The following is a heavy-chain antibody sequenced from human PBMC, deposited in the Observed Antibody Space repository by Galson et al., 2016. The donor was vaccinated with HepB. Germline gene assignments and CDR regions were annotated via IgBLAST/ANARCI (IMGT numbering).Heavy chain of an antibody. CDR1: GYTFITYV. Sequence: SVKVSCKASGYTFITYVISWVRQAPGQGLEWMGWINTNNDNAVYAQKFQGRVSMTTDTVTSTAYMELRSLRSDDTAEYFCARRKLAGKGFYYHGMDVWGHGTTVTVSS. D-gene: IGHD6-13*01. J-gene: IGHJ6*02. CDR3: ARRKLAGKGFYYHGMDV. V-gene: IGHV1-18*01. CDR2: INTNNDNA.